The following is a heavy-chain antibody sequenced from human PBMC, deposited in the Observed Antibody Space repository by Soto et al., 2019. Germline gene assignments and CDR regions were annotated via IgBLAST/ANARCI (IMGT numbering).Heavy chain of an antibody. CDR2: ISGDATTT. V-gene: IGHV3-11*01. CDR1: GFRFSDHY. CDR3: ASDPYYYASGF. Sequence: GGSLRLSCAASGFRFSDHYVTWIRQAPGKGLEWVSKISGDATTTYYADSVKGRFTVSRDNAKNSVYLQMNSLRVEDTAVYYCASDPYYYASGFWGQGTLVTVSS. J-gene: IGHJ4*02. D-gene: IGHD3-10*01.